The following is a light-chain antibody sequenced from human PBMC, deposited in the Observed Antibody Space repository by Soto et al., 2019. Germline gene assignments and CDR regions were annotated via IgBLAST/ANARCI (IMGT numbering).Light chain of an antibody. CDR2: DAS. V-gene: IGKV1-5*01. Sequence: DIQMTQSASTLSASVGDRVTITCRASQSIRGWLAWYQQKPGKAPKLLIYDASNLESGVPSRFSGSGYGTEFTLTIINLQPDDFATYYCQQYYSYSLYTFGQGTK. CDR3: QQYYSYSLYT. J-gene: IGKJ2*01. CDR1: QSIRGW.